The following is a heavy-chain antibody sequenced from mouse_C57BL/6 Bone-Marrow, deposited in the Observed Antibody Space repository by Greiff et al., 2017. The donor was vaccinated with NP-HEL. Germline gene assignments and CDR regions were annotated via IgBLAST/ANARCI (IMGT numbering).Heavy chain of an antibody. V-gene: IGHV1-47*01. D-gene: IGHD1-1*01. J-gene: IGHJ4*01. CDR1: GYTFTTYP. Sequence: QVQLQQSGAELVKPGASVKMSCKASGYTFTTYPIEWMKQNHGKSLEWIGNFHPYNDDTKYNEKFKGKATLTVEKSSSTVYLELSRLTSDDSAVYYCARGGHITTVVATEYAMDYWGQGTSVTVSS. CDR3: ARGGHITTVVATEYAMDY. CDR2: FHPYNDDT.